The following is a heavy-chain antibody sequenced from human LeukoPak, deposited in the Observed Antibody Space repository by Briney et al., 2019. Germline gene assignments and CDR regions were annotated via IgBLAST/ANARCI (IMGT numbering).Heavy chain of an antibody. CDR3: SRDRHCIGSTCYGL. V-gene: IGHV3-7*01. CDR1: GFTFSSDY. CDR2: IKEDGGEQ. D-gene: IGHD2-2*01. J-gene: IGHJ4*02. Sequence: PGGSLRLSCATSGFTFSSDYMSWVRQAPGKGLEWVANIKEDGGEQNYADSVKGRFTITRDNAKGTLFLQMNSLRAEDTAVYYCSRDRHCIGSTCYGLWGQGTRVTVSS.